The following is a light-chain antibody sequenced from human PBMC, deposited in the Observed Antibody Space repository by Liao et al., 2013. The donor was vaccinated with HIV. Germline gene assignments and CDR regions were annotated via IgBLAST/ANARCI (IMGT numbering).Light chain of an antibody. V-gene: IGLV3-1*01. J-gene: IGLJ2*01. CDR3: QAWDISTHVV. CDR1: KLGNRY. Sequence: SYELTQAPSVSVSPGQTASITCSGDKLGNRYTCWYQQKPGQSPLLVIYQDNKRPSGIPERFSGSNSGNTATLTISGTQALDEADYYCQAWDISTHVVFGRGTKLTVL. CDR2: QDN.